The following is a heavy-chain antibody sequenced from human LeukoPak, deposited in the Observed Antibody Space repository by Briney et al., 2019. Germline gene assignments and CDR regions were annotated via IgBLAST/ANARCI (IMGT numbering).Heavy chain of an antibody. CDR2: INWYGGST. V-gene: IGHV3-20*04. CDR1: GLTFDDYG. CDR3: ARGISSSWTYYYYYYMDV. J-gene: IGHJ6*03. Sequence: GGSLRLSCAASGLTFDDYGMSWVRQAPGKGLEWVSGINWYGGSTGYADSVKGRFTISRDNANNSLYLQMNSLRAEDTALYYCARGISSSWTYYYYYYMDVWGKGTTVTVSS. D-gene: IGHD6-13*01.